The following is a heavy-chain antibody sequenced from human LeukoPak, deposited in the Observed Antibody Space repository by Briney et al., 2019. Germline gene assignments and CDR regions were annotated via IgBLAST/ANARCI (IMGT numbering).Heavy chain of an antibody. D-gene: IGHD6-13*01. J-gene: IGHJ5*02. Sequence: SETLSLTCTVSGGSISSSSYYWGWIRQPPGKGLAWKGSIYYSGSTYYNPSLKSRATISVDTSKNQFSLKLSSVTAADTAVYYCARHEEGAAAAESWFDPWGQGTLVTVSS. CDR2: IYYSGST. CDR1: GGSISSSSYY. CDR3: ARHEEGAAAAESWFDP. V-gene: IGHV4-39*01.